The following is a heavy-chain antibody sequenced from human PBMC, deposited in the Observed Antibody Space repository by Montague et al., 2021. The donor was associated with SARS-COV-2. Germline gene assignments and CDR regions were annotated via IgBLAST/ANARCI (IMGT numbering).Heavy chain of an antibody. D-gene: IGHD2-2*01. CDR1: GGSISSFY. CDR2: ISDSGST. J-gene: IGHJ4*02. Sequence: SETLSLTCTVSGGSISSFYWSWFRQPPGKGLAWIGYISDSGSTNYNPSLTSRVTMSVDTSKNKFSLKVNSVTAADTAVYYCERHHSGTLPAVYWGQGTLVTVSS. V-gene: IGHV4-59*08. CDR3: ERHHSGTLPAVY.